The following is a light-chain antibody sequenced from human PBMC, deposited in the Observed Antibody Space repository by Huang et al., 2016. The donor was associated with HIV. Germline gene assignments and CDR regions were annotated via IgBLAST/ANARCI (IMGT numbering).Light chain of an antibody. CDR3: QQYDRSPYT. CDR2: DAS. Sequence: ELVLTQSPATLSLSTGERATLSCGASHSISTNYLAWYQQKPGLAPRLLIYDASNRATGIPDRFSGSGSGTDFTLIINGLEPEDFAVYYCQQYDRSPYTFGQGTKLGI. V-gene: IGKV3D-20*01. CDR1: HSISTNY. J-gene: IGKJ2*01.